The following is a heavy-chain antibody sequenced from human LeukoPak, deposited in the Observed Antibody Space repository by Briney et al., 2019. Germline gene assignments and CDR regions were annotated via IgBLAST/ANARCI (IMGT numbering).Heavy chain of an antibody. CDR1: GGTFSSYA. V-gene: IGHV1-69*04. CDR3: ARVRVEYCSSTSCPHRGAFDI. D-gene: IGHD2-2*01. J-gene: IGHJ3*02. Sequence: SVKVSCKASGGTFSSYAISWVRQAPGQGLEWMGRIIPILGIANYAQKFQGRVTITADKSTSTAYMELSSLRSEDTAVYYCARVRVEYCSSTSCPHRGAFDIWGQGTMVTVSS. CDR2: IIPILGIA.